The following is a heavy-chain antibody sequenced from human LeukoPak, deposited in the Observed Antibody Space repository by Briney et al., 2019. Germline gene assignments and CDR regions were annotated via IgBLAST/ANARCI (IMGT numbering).Heavy chain of an antibody. CDR2: IYSGGST. CDR3: ARLGRELIYEFDY. CDR1: GFTVSSNY. J-gene: IGHJ4*02. D-gene: IGHD1-26*01. Sequence: RGSLRLSCAASGFTVSSNYMSWVRQAPGKGLEWVSIIYSGGSTYYADSVKGRFSISRDNSKNTLYLQMNSLRAEDTAVYYCARLGRELIYEFDYWGQGTLVTVSS. V-gene: IGHV3-66*01.